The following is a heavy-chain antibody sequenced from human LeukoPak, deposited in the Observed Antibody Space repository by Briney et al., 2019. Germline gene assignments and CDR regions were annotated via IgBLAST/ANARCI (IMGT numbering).Heavy chain of an antibody. CDR1: GFTFSSYS. D-gene: IGHD3-10*01. Sequence: GGSLRLSCAASGFTFSSYSMNWVRQAPGKGLEWVAHISSRSNYIYYADSLKGRFTISRDNAKNSLYLQMNSLRAEDTAVYYCAKDRRAGSYDYWGQGTLVTVSS. CDR2: ISSRSNYI. CDR3: AKDRRAGSYDY. J-gene: IGHJ4*02. V-gene: IGHV3-21*01.